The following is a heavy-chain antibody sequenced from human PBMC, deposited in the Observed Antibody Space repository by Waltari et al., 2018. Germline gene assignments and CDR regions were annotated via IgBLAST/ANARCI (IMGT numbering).Heavy chain of an antibody. CDR2: IYYSGST. D-gene: IGHD3-10*01. J-gene: IGHJ4*02. V-gene: IGHV4-59*01. CDR3: ASALWFGKGYFDY. Sequence: QVQLQESGPGLVKPSETLSLTCTVSGGSISSYYWSWIRQPPGKGLEWIGYIYYSGSTNPNPSRKVRVTISVGTSKNRFSRKLGAVTAADTAVYYCASALWFGKGYFDYWGQGTLVTVSS. CDR1: GGSISSYY.